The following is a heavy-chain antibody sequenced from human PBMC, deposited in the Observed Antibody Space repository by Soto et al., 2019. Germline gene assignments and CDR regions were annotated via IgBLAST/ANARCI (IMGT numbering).Heavy chain of an antibody. V-gene: IGHV1-69*08. CDR2: IIPFHGVT. CDR1: GGTFSPYT. D-gene: IGHD3-10*01. J-gene: IGHJ4*02. CDR3: TRDWEITVSTWSFGGF. Sequence: QVQLVQSGAEVKKPGSSVKVSCKASGGTFSPYTINWVRQAPGQGLEWMGRIIPFHGVTNYAQTFQARDTITADKSTSTAYMELSGLRFEDTAMYYCTRDWEITVSTWSFGGFWGRGTLVTVSS.